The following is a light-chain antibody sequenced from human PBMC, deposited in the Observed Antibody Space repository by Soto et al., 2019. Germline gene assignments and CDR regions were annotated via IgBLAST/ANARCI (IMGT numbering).Light chain of an antibody. Sequence: QSALTQPASVSGSPGQSITISCTGTSSDIGADDFVSWYQHHPDKTPKLIIFEVTYRPTGISHRFSASKSGNTPSLTISGLEAEDEAFYYCSSYRRTTFPHVVFGGGTKLTVL. V-gene: IGLV2-14*01. CDR2: EVT. CDR3: SSYRRTTFPHVV. CDR1: SSDIGADDF. J-gene: IGLJ2*01.